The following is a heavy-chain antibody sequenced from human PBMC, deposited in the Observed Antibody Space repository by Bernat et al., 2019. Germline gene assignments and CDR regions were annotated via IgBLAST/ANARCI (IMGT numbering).Heavy chain of an antibody. J-gene: IGHJ4*02. D-gene: IGHD4-17*01. Sequence: QVQFVQSGAEVKKPGASVKVSCKASGYTFSIYTMHWVRQAPGQRLEWMGWINGGNGNTKYSQKFQGRVSITRDTSASTVELSSLRSEDTAVYYCARGGVATVTYCDYWGQGTLVTVSS. CDR3: ARGGVATVTYCDY. CDR1: GYTFSIYT. CDR2: INGGNGNT. V-gene: IGHV1-3*01.